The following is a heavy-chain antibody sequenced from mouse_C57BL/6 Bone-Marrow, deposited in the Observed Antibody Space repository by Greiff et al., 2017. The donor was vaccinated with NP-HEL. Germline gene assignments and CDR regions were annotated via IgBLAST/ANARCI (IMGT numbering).Heavy chain of an antibody. CDR1: GFTFSDYY. V-gene: IGHV5-12*01. CDR3: ARRTVPPWYFDV. Sequence: EVQLVESGGGLVQPGGSLKLSCAASGFTFSDYYMYWVRQTPEKRLEWVAYISNGGGSTYYPDTVKGRFTISRDNAKNTLYLQMSRLKSEDTAMYYCARRTVPPWYFDVWGTGTTVTASS. D-gene: IGHD1-1*01. CDR2: ISNGGGST. J-gene: IGHJ1*03.